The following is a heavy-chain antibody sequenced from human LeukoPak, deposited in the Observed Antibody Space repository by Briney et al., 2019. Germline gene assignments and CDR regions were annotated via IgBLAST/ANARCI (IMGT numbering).Heavy chain of an antibody. CDR1: RFTFNTYA. Sequence: GGSLRLSCVASRFTFNTYAVNWVRQAPGKGLEWVSAISSNGDFTYYAASVRGRFTISRDNSKNTVFLQMNGLRADDRAVYYCATVNRDCSGGTCYSYDYWGQGTLVTVSS. D-gene: IGHD2-15*01. V-gene: IGHV3-23*01. CDR2: ISSNGDFT. CDR3: ATVNRDCSGGTCYSYDY. J-gene: IGHJ4*02.